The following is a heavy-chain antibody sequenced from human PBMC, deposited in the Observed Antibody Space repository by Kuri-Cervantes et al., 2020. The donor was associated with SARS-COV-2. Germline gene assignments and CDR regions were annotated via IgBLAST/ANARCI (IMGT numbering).Heavy chain of an antibody. CDR2: INHSGST. CDR1: GGSFSGYY. D-gene: IGHD5-12*01. Sequence: SQTLSLTCAVYGGSFSGYYWSWIRQPPGKGLEWIGEINHSGSTNYNPSLKSRVTISVDTSKNQFSLKLSSVTAADTAVYYCARRVASGMDVWGQGTTVTVSS. J-gene: IGHJ6*02. V-gene: IGHV4-34*01. CDR3: ARRVASGMDV.